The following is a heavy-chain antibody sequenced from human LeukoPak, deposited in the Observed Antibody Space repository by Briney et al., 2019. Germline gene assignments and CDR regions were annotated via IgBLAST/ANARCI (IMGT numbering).Heavy chain of an antibody. CDR2: IIPILGIA. CDR3: ASTIFGVVGYYFDY. Sequence: SVKVYCKASGGTFSSYAISWVRQAPGQGLEWMGRIIPILGIANYAQKFQGRVTITADKSTSTAYMELSSLRSEDTAVYYCASTIFGVVGYYFDYWGQGTLVTVSS. J-gene: IGHJ4*02. V-gene: IGHV1-69*04. D-gene: IGHD3-3*01. CDR1: GGTFSSYA.